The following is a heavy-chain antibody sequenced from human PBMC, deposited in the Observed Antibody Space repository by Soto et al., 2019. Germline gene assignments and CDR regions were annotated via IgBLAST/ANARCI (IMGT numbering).Heavy chain of an antibody. CDR3: RRSSRYTTDV. CDR1: GASIRSSAY. J-gene: IGHJ6*03. Sequence: SETLSLTCTVSGASIRSSAYWGWIRQPPGKGLEWIGSIYSIGNTYYNPSLKSGVTISADTSKNQFSLNLISVTAADTAVYYCRRSSRYTTDVWGKGITVT. D-gene: IGHD6-13*01. V-gene: IGHV4-39*01. CDR2: IYSIGNT.